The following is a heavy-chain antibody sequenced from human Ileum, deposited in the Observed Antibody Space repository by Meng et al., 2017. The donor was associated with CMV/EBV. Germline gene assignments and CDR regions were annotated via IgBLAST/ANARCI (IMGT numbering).Heavy chain of an antibody. V-gene: IGHV6-1*01. CDR3: ARGESSSLDY. CDR1: GDSVSGNSVA. D-gene: IGHD6-13*01. J-gene: IGHJ4*02. Sequence: QVPLSHAGPGLLKPSHTLSPPVASSGDSVSGNSVAWTWIRQSPSGGLEWLGRTYYRSRWYNDYAESVKSRITINPDTSTNQFSLDLSSVTPEDTAIYYCARGESSSLDYWGQGTLVTVSS. CDR2: TYYRSRWYN.